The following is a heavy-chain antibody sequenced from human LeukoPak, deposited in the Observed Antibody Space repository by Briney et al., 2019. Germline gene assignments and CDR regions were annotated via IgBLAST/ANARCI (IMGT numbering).Heavy chain of an antibody. CDR2: INTNTGNP. J-gene: IGHJ5*02. V-gene: IGHV7-4-1*02. CDR3: ARDRPMVRGVIRTYNWFDP. Sequence: ASVKVSCKASGYTFTSYAMNWVRQAPGQGLEWMGWINTNTGNPTYAQGFTGRFVFSLDTSVSTAYLQISSLKAEDTAVYYCARDRPMVRGVIRTYNWFDPWGQGTLVTVSS. CDR1: GYTFTSYA. D-gene: IGHD3-10*01.